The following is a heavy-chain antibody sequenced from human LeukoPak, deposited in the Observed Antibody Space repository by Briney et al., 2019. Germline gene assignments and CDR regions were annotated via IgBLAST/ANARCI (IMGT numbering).Heavy chain of an antibody. V-gene: IGHV3-23*01. CDR2: ISGSGGST. J-gene: IGHJ3*02. CDR3: ARDRQLGNDAFDI. CDR1: GFTFSSYA. D-gene: IGHD7-27*01. Sequence: GGSLRLSCAASGFTFSSYAMTWVRQAPGKGLEWVSVISGSGGSTYYADSVKGRFTISRDNSKNTLYLQMNSLRAEDTAVYYCARDRQLGNDAFDIWGQGTMVTVSS.